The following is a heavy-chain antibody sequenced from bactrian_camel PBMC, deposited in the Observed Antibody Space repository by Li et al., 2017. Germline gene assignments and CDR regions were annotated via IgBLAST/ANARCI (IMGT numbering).Heavy chain of an antibody. CDR1: GYTFSTYS. CDR3: AAEGAGLGGSWCGLGMQGYNY. Sequence: HVQLVESGGGSVQAGGSLRLSCAASGYTFSTYSMGWFRQAPGKGLEWVSSVNNDGTHTSYGDSVKGRFTISRDNAKNTVYLQMNSLKPEDTAMYYCAAEGAGLGGSWCGLGMQGYNYWGQGTQVTVS. V-gene: IGHV3-2*01. CDR2: VNNDGTHT. D-gene: IGHD2*01. J-gene: IGHJ4*01.